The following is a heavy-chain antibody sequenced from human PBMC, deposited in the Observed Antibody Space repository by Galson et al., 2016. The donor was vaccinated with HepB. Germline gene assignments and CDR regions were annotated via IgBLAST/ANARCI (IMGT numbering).Heavy chain of an antibody. CDR1: GFSLSTSGMC. CDR2: IDWDGDE. J-gene: IGHJ4*02. CDR3: ARMLKEHSDSAEVDY. Sequence: PALVKPTQTLTLTCTFSGFSLSTSGMCVSWIRQPPGKALEWLAFIDWDGDEYYSPSLQTRLTISKDTSKNEVILTMTYMDPVDTATYYCARMLKEHSDSAEVDYWGQGTLVTVSS. D-gene: IGHD6-6*01. V-gene: IGHV2-70*01.